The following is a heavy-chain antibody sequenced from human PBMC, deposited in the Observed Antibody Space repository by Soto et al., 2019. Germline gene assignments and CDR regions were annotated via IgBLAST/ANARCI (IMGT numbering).Heavy chain of an antibody. D-gene: IGHD3-10*01. CDR2: ISSSSSYI. Sequence: GGSLRLSCAASVFTFSSYSLNWVRQAPGKGLEWVSSISSSSSYIYYADSVKGRFTISRDNAKNSLYVQMNSLRAEDTAVYYCARDSQLRPFDYWGQGTLVTVSS. CDR1: VFTFSSYS. CDR3: ARDSQLRPFDY. V-gene: IGHV3-21*01. J-gene: IGHJ4*02.